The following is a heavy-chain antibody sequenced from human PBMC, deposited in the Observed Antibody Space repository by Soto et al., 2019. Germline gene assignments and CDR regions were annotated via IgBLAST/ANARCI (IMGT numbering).Heavy chain of an antibody. CDR3: XXXXGVQDTXXAPLRY. D-gene: IGHD5-18*01. V-gene: IGHV3-30*03. Sequence: QVQLVESGGGVVQPGRSLRLSCAASGFAFDHYGMHWVRQAPGKGLEWVTFISYDGTRKYYADSVKGRFTISRDNSEXXXXXXXXXXXXXXXXXXXXXXXXGVQDTXXAPLRYWGQGTLVTVST. CDR2: ISYDGTRK. J-gene: IGHJ4*02. CDR1: GFAFDHYG.